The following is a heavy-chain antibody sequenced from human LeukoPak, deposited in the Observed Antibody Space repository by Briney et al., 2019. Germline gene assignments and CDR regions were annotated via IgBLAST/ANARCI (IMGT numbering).Heavy chain of an antibody. CDR1: GFTFSTYW. V-gene: IGHV3-7*03. CDR2: IKQDGSEK. D-gene: IGHD6-13*01. Sequence: PGGSLRLSCAASGFTFSTYWMSWVRQAPGKGLEWVANIKQDGSEKYYVDSVKGRFTISRDNSKNTLYLQMNSLRAEDTAVYYCAKAGYSSSRGVYWGQGTLVTVSS. J-gene: IGHJ4*02. CDR3: AKAGYSSSRGVY.